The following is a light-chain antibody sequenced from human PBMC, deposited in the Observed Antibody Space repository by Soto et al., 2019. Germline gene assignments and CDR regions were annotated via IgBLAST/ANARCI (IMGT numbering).Light chain of an antibody. Sequence: QSALTQPRSVSGSPGQSVTISCAGTSGDVGGYNYVSWFQQHPGKAPKLMISDVSKRPSGVPDRFSGSKSGSTASLTISGLQAEDEADYYCCSYTGNSYVFGTGTKLTVL. CDR2: DVS. V-gene: IGLV2-11*01. J-gene: IGLJ1*01. CDR3: CSYTGNSYV. CDR1: SGDVGGYNY.